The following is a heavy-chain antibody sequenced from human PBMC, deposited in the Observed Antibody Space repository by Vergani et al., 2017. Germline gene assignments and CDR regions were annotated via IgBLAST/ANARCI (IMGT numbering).Heavy chain of an antibody. V-gene: IGHV4-34*01. CDR2: INHSGST. CDR1: GGSFSGYY. CDR3: ARLDYRAGFDP. D-gene: IGHD3-10*01. J-gene: IGHJ5*02. Sequence: QVQLQQWGAGLLKPSETLSLTCAVYGGSFSGYYWGWIRQPPGKGLEWIGEINHSGSTNYTPSLKSRVTISVDTSKNQFSLKLSSVTAADTAVYYCARLDYRAGFDPWGQGTLVTVSS.